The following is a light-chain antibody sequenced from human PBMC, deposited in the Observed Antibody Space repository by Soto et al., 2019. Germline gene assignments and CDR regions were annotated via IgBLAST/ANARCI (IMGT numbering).Light chain of an antibody. V-gene: IGKV3D-15*01. CDR1: PTVSNN. Sequence: EIVMKQSPGTLSVSPGERATLSCRASPTVSNNYLVWYRQKPGQAPRLLSYGAFTRAAGIPARVSGSGSGTDFTLTISSLEPEDSAVYYCQQRNIWPPVTFGQGTPLEI. CDR3: QQRNIWPPVT. CDR2: GAF. J-gene: IGKJ5*01.